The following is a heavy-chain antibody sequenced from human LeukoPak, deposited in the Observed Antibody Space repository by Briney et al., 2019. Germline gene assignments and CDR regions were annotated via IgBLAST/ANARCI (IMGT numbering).Heavy chain of an antibody. CDR2: INPNSGGT. Sequence: GASVKVSCKASGYTFTGYYMHWVRQAPGQGLEWMGWINPNSGGTNYAQKFQGRVTMTRDTSISTAYMELSRLRSDDTAVYYCARGGSTMGGGVTRLDWFDPWGQGTLVTVSS. V-gene: IGHV1-2*02. J-gene: IGHJ5*02. CDR1: GYTFTGYY. CDR3: ARGGSTMGGGVTRLDWFDP. D-gene: IGHD3-10*01.